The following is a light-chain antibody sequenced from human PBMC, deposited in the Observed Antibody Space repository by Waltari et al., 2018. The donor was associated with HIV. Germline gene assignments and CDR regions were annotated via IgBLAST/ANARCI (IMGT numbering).Light chain of an antibody. J-gene: IGLJ3*02. CDR3: LIRMGGGTVL. V-gene: IGLV8-61*02. CDR1: SGSVSIRHF. CDR2: TTN. Sequence: QTVVTQEPSFSVSPGGTVTLTCGFTSGSVSIRHFPTGYQQTPGQPPRTLIYTTNYRSSGVPDCFSGSIVGGRAALTIAGAQADDEGDYYCLIRMGGGTVLFGGGTRLTVL.